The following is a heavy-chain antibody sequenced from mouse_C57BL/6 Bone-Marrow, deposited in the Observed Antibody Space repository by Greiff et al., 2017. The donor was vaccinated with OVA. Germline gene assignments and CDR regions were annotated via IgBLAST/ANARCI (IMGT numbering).Heavy chain of an antibody. CDR1: GFSLTSYG. CDR2: IWRGGST. CDR3: ARKGVGYFDV. V-gene: IGHV2-2*01. J-gene: IGHJ1*03. D-gene: IGHD1-1*02. Sequence: VKVVESGPGLVQPSQSLSIPCTVSGFSLTSYGVHWVRQSPGKGLEWLGVIWRGGSTDYNAAFISRLSISKDNSKSQVFFKMNSLQADDTAIYDCARKGVGYFDVWGTGTTVTVSS.